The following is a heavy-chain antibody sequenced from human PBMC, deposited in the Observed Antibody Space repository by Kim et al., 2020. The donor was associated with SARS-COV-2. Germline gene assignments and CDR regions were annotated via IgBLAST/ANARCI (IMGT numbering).Heavy chain of an antibody. Sequence: GGSLRLSCAASGFTFDDYGMSLVRQAPGKGLEWVSGINWNGGRTGYADSVKGRFTISRDNAKNSLYLQMNSLRAEDTALYYCARGDVLSHYWGQGALVTVSS. V-gene: IGHV3-20*04. J-gene: IGHJ4*02. CDR3: ARGDVLSHY. D-gene: IGHD3-16*01. CDR1: GFTFDDYG. CDR2: INWNGGRT.